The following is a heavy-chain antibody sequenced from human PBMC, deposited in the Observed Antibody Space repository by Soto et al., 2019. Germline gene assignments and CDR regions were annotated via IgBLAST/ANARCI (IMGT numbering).Heavy chain of an antibody. CDR1: GHSFSSYA. CDR3: AEDSSGYYC. V-gene: IGHV1-3*04. CDR2: INTGNGIS. D-gene: IGHD3-22*01. J-gene: IGHJ4*02. Sequence: ASVKVSCKASGHSFSSYAIHWVRQAPGQRLEWMGWINTGNGISKYSQKFQDRVTITWDTSASTAYMELSRLRSEDTAVYYCAEDSSGYYCWGQGTRVTVSS.